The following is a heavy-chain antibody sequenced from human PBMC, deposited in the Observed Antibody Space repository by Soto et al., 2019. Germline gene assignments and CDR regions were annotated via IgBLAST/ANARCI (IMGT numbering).Heavy chain of an antibody. D-gene: IGHD6-19*01. V-gene: IGHV3-30-3*01. CDR3: ARSEDSSGWYQN. J-gene: IGHJ4*02. Sequence: GGSLSLSCAASGFTFSSYAMHWVRQAPGKGLEWVAVISYDGSNKYYADSVKGRFTISRDNSKNTLYLQMNSLRAEDTAVYYCARSEDSSGWYQNWGQGTLVTVSS. CDR2: ISYDGSNK. CDR1: GFTFSSYA.